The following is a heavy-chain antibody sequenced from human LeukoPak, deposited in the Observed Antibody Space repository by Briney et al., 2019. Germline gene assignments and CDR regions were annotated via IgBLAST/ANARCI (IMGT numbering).Heavy chain of an antibody. D-gene: IGHD2-15*01. CDR3: ARSGRVYYYYYYMDV. CDR1: GGTFSSYA. Sequence: ASVKVSCKASGGTFSSYAISWVRQAPGQGLEWMGRIIPIFGTANYAQKFQGRVTITTDESTSTAYMELSSLRSEDTAVYYCARSGRVYYYYYYMDVWGKGTTVTVSS. V-gene: IGHV1-69*05. CDR2: IIPIFGTA. J-gene: IGHJ6*03.